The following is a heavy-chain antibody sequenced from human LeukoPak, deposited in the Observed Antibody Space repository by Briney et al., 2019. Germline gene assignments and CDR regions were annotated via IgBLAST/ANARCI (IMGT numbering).Heavy chain of an antibody. Sequence: GGSLRLSCAASGFTVSSNYINWVRQAPGKGLEWVSVIYTGGNTYYAESVRGRFTISRDNSKNTLYLHMNSLRAEDTAVYYCARVDIYNWYYFDYWGPGTLVTVSS. D-gene: IGHD1-20*01. V-gene: IGHV3-53*01. CDR1: GFTVSSNY. J-gene: IGHJ4*02. CDR3: ARVDIYNWYYFDY. CDR2: IYTGGNT.